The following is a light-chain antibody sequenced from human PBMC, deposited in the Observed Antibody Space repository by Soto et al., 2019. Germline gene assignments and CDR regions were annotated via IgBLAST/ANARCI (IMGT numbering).Light chain of an antibody. V-gene: IGKV3-20*01. Sequence: EIVLTQSPGTLSLSPGERATLSCRASQSVSNNYLAWYQQKPGQPPRLLIYGASSRATGIPDRFSGSGSGTDFTLTISRLEPEDFAVYYCQQYGNSPWTFGQGTKVEIK. CDR1: QSVSNNY. CDR3: QQYGNSPWT. CDR2: GAS. J-gene: IGKJ1*01.